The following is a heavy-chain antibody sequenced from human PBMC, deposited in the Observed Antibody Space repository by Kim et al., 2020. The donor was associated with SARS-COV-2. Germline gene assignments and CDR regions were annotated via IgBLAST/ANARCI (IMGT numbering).Heavy chain of an antibody. J-gene: IGHJ4*02. Sequence: SVKVSCKASGGTFSSYAISWVRQAPGQGLEWMGGIIPIFGTANYAQKFQGRVTITADESTSTAYMELSSLRSEDTAVYYCASSRGYYDILTGGYFDYWGQGTLVTVSS. V-gene: IGHV1-69*13. CDR1: GGTFSSYA. CDR2: IIPIFGTA. CDR3: ASSRGYYDILTGGYFDY. D-gene: IGHD3-9*01.